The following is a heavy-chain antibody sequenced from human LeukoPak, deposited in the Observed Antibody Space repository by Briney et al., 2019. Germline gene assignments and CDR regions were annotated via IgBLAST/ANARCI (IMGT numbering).Heavy chain of an antibody. Sequence: GGSLRLSCAASGFTFEAYTMHWVRQAPGKGLEWVSLISWDGDNTYYADSVKGRFTISRDSSKNSLYLQMNSLGTEDTALYYCAKGTGRSTLNWLDPWGQGTLVTVSS. CDR3: AKGTGRSTLNWLDP. V-gene: IGHV3-43*01. CDR2: ISWDGDNT. J-gene: IGHJ5*02. D-gene: IGHD1-14*01. CDR1: GFTFEAYT.